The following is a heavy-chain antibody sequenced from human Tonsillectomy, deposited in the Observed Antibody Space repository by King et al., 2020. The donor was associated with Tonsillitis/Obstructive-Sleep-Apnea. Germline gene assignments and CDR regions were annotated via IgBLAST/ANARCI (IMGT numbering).Heavy chain of an antibody. CDR2: IYYSGST. CDR1: GGSVSSGRYY. V-gene: IGHV4-61*01. CDR3: ARGRFSDYYYYMDV. J-gene: IGHJ6*03. Sequence: QLQESGPGLVKPSETLSLTCTVSGGSVSSGRYYWRWIRQPPGKGLEWIGYIYYSGSTNYNPSLKSRVTISVDTSKNQFSLKVSSVTAADTAVYYCARGRFSDYYYYMDVWGKGTTVTVSS. D-gene: IGHD3-3*01.